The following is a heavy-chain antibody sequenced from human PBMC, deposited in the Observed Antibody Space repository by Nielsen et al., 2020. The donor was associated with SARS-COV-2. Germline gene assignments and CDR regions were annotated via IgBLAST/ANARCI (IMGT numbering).Heavy chain of an antibody. V-gene: IGHV4-61*08. CDR2: IYYSGST. J-gene: IGHJ5*02. CDR3: ARGQGDGYSGYDPNNWFDP. CDR1: GGSISSGGYY. Sequence: GSLRLSCTVSGGSISSGGYYWSWIRQHPGKGLEWIGYIYYSGSTNYNPSLKSRVTISVDTSKNQFSLKLSSVTAADTAVYYCARGQGDGYSGYDPNNWFDPWGQGTLVTVSS. D-gene: IGHD5-12*01.